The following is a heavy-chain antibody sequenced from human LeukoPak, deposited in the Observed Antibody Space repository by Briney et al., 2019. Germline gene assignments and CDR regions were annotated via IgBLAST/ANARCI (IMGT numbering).Heavy chain of an antibody. CDR3: AKDRLTGYHDAFDI. V-gene: IGHV3-11*01. Sequence: GGSLRLSCAASGFTFSDYYMSWIGQAPGKGLEWVAYISSSGITIYYADSVKGRFTISRDNAKNSLYLQMNSLRAEDTALYYCAKDRLTGYHDAFDIWGQGTMVTVSS. D-gene: IGHD3-9*01. CDR2: ISSSGITI. CDR1: GFTFSDYY. J-gene: IGHJ3*02.